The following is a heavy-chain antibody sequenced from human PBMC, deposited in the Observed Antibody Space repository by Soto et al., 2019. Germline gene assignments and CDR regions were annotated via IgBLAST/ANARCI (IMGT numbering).Heavy chain of an antibody. CDR1: GGTFSSYA. Sequence: QVQLVQSGAEVKKPGSSVKVSCKASGGTFSSYAISWVRQAPGQGLEWMGGTIPIFGTANYAQKFQGRVTITADESTSTAYMELSSLRSEDTAVYYCAREGDRGYSYGYVYYYYYGMDVWGQGTTVTVSS. J-gene: IGHJ6*02. D-gene: IGHD5-18*01. V-gene: IGHV1-69*01. CDR3: AREGDRGYSYGYVYYYYYGMDV. CDR2: TIPIFGTA.